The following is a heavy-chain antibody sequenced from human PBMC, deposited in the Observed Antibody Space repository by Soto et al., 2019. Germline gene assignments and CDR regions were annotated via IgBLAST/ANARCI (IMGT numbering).Heavy chain of an antibody. J-gene: IGHJ4*02. CDR1: GFTFNKYS. CDR2: ITSKTGDQ. Sequence: EVRLVESGGGLVKPGGSLRLSCAASGFTFNKYSMNWVRQAPGKGLEWVSSITSKTGDQYYADSVKGRFIISRDNAKNSLSLQVTSLRDEDTAVYYCARELMPNARGLGDLAYWGQGTLVTVSS. V-gene: IGHV3-21*06. D-gene: IGHD2-8*01. CDR3: ARELMPNARGLGDLAY.